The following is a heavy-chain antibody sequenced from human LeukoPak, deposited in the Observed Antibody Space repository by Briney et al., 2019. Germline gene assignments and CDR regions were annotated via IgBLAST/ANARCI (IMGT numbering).Heavy chain of an antibody. CDR2: ITSSNYV. CDR3: ARDRELRYCSSTSCYNYFGMDV. CDR1: GFTVSRKY. J-gene: IGHJ6*02. V-gene: IGHV3-69-1*01. Sequence: PGGSLRLSCAASGFTVSRKYMSWVRQAPGKGLEWVSSITSSNYVYYADSVKGRFTISRDNAKNSLYLQMNSLGAEDTALYYCARDRELRYCSSTSCYNYFGMDVWGQGTTVTVSS. D-gene: IGHD2-2*02.